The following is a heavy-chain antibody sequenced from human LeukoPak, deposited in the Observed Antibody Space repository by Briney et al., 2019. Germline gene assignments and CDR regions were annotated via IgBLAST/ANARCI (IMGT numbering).Heavy chain of an antibody. V-gene: IGHV1-69*05. J-gene: IGHJ4*02. D-gene: IGHD2-15*01. Sequence: SVKVSCKASGGTFSSYAISWVRQAPGQGLEWMGGIIPIFGTANYAQKFQGRVTITTDESTSTAYMELSSLRSEDTAVYYCARSRRHCSGGSCYSGFGYWGQGTLVTVSS. CDR2: IIPIFGTA. CDR3: ARSRRHCSGGSCYSGFGY. CDR1: GGTFSSYA.